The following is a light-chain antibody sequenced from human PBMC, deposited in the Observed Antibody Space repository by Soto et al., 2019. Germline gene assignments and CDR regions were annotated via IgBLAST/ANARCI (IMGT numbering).Light chain of an antibody. CDR3: QQYNDWPPYT. CDR2: DAS. V-gene: IGKV3-15*01. J-gene: IGKJ2*01. CDR1: QSVGSN. Sequence: IVMTQSPATLSVSPGDRATLSCRASQSVGSNLVWYQQKPGQAPRLLIYDASGRATGIPARFSGSGSGTEFTLTISSLQPEDFAVYYCQQYNDWPPYTFGQGTKLEIK.